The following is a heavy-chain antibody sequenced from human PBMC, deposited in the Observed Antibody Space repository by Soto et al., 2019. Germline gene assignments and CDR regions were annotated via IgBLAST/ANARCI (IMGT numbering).Heavy chain of an antibody. D-gene: IGHD3-3*01. V-gene: IGHV1-69*11. CDR1: EGTFSSYA. J-gene: IGHJ4*02. CDR2: IIPILGTA. Sequence: SVKVSCKTSEGTFSSYAFSWVRQAPGQGLEWMGKIIPILGTAKSAQKLQGRVTITADESTSTVYMELRRLRSEDTAVYYCASGAGILGVVAFDYWGQGTLVTVSS. CDR3: ASGAGILGVVAFDY.